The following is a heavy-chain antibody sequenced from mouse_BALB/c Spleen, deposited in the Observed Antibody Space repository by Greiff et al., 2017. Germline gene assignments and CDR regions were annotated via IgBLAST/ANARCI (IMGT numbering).Heavy chain of an antibody. V-gene: IGHV5-4*02. D-gene: IGHD1-1*01. Sequence: EVKVVESGGGLVKPGGSLKLSCAASGFTFSDYYMYWVRQTPEKRLEWVATISDGGSYTYYPDSVKGRFTISRDNAKNNLYLQMSSLKSEDTAMYYCARGDYGSSYAMDYWGQGTSVTVSS. J-gene: IGHJ4*01. CDR3: ARGDYGSSYAMDY. CDR1: GFTFSDYY. CDR2: ISDGGSYT.